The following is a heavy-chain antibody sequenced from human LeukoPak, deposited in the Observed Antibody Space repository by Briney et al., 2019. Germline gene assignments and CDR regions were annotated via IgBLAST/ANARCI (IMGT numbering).Heavy chain of an antibody. J-gene: IGHJ4*02. CDR3: ARDYFGSPSALDY. Sequence: PGGSLRLSCAASGFTFSSYGMHWVRQAPGKGLEWVAYIQYDGSNEQYADSVKGRFSISRDSSKNILYLQMNSLRAEDTALYYCARDYFGSPSALDYWGQGTLVTVSS. CDR2: IQYDGSNE. D-gene: IGHD1-26*01. CDR1: GFTFSSYG. V-gene: IGHV3-30*02.